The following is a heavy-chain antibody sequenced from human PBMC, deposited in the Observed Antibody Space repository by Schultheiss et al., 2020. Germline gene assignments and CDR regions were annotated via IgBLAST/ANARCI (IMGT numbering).Heavy chain of an antibody. CDR1: GFTVSSNY. CDR2: IYSGGST. Sequence: GESLKISCAASGFTVSSNYMSWVRQAPGKGLEWVSVIYSGGSTYYADSVKGRFTISRHNSKNTLFLQMNSLRPEDTALYYCTRDDPRRGNDYWGQGTLVTVSS. D-gene: IGHD3-16*01. V-gene: IGHV3-53*04. J-gene: IGHJ4*02. CDR3: TRDDPRRGNDY.